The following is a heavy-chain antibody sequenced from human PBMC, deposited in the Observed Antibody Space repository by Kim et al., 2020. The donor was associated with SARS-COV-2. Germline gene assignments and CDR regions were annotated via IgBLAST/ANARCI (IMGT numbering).Heavy chain of an antibody. Sequence: AQKFKGRVPMTRNTSTRTAYMELGSLRSEDTAVYYCARPAGDYGTYYFDYWGQGTLVTVSS. J-gene: IGHJ4*02. D-gene: IGHD4-17*01. V-gene: IGHV1-46*01. CDR3: ARPAGDYGTYYFDY.